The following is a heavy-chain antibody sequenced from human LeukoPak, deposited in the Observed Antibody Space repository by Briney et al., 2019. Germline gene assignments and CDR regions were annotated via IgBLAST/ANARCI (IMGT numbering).Heavy chain of an antibody. D-gene: IGHD2-2*01. Sequence: GGSLRLSCAASGFTFSSYAMHWVRQAPGKGLEWVAVISYDGSNKYYADSVKGRFTISRDNSKSTLYLQMNSLRAEDTAVYYCARVLVVPAAPDYYYGMDVWGQGTTVTVSS. CDR2: ISYDGSNK. V-gene: IGHV3-30-3*01. J-gene: IGHJ6*02. CDR1: GFTFSSYA. CDR3: ARVLVVPAAPDYYYGMDV.